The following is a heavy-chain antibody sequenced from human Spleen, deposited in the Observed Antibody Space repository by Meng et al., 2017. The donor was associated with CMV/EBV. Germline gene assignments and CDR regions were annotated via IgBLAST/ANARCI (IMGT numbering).Heavy chain of an antibody. D-gene: IGHD2/OR15-2a*01. Sequence: LTGTVSGGSIRSTSSHWGWIRKPPGKGLEYIGIIYYTGSTYYSPSLKSRVAMSVDTSKNQFSLKLTSVTAADTAIYYCARVTLPWFDPWGRGTLVTVSS. CDR2: IYYTGST. V-gene: IGHV4-39*07. CDR1: GGSIRSTSSH. J-gene: IGHJ5*02. CDR3: ARVTLPWFDP.